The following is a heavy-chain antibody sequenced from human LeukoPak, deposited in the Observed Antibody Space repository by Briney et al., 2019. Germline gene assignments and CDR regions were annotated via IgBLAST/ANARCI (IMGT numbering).Heavy chain of an antibody. Sequence: GGSLRLSCAASGFTFSSYWMSWVRQAPGKGLEWVANIKQDGSEKYCVDSVKGRFTISRDNAKNSLYLQMNSLRAEDTAVYYCARTSAYCGGDCPSVFDYWGQGTLVTVSS. J-gene: IGHJ4*02. D-gene: IGHD2-21*02. CDR1: GFTFSSYW. CDR2: IKQDGSEK. V-gene: IGHV3-7*01. CDR3: ARTSAYCGGDCPSVFDY.